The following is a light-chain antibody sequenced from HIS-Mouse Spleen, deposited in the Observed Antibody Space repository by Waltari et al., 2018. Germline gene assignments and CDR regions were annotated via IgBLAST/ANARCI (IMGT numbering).Light chain of an antibody. Sequence: QSALTQPASVSGSPGQSITISCTGTSSDVGGYNYVPWYQPHPGKAPKLMIYDVSNRHSGVSNRFSGSKSGNTASLTISGLQAEDEADYYCSSYTSSSTLVFGGGTKLTVL. CDR2: DVS. J-gene: IGLJ2*01. CDR1: SSDVGGYNY. V-gene: IGLV2-14*03. CDR3: SSYTSSSTLV.